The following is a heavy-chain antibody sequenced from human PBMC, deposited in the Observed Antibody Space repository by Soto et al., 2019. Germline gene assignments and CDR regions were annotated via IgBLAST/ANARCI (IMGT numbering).Heavy chain of an antibody. CDR3: TTGGWGLLSWCDR. D-gene: IGHD1-26*01. V-gene: IGHV3-15*07. Sequence: EVQLVESGGGLVKPGGSLRLSCAASGFTFSKAWMNWVRQAPGKGLEWVGRIKSKTEGGTTDYAAPVKGRFTISRDDSKNTLYLKMNSLNSEYTAVYYCTTGGWGLLSWCDRWCQGTLVTVSS. CDR2: IKSKTEGGTT. J-gene: IGHJ5*02. CDR1: GFTFSKAW.